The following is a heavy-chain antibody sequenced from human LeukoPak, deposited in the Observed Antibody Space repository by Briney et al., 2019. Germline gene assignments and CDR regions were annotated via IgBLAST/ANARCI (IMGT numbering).Heavy chain of an antibody. V-gene: IGHV3-30*02. CDR1: GFTFSIYA. CDR3: AKDLGLESDV. J-gene: IGHJ6*04. CDR2: IRYDGSNK. D-gene: IGHD3-3*01. Sequence: GGSLRLSCAASGFTFSIYAMSWVRQAPGKGLEWVAFIRYDGSNKYYADSVKGRFTISRDNSKNTLYLQMNSLRAEDTAVYYCAKDLGLESDVWGKGTTVTVSS.